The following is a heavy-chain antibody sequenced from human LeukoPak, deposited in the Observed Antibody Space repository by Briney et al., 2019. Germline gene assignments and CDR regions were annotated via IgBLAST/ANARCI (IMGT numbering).Heavy chain of an antibody. V-gene: IGHV4-59*08. CDR1: GGSFSGYY. Sequence: PSETLSLTCAVYGGSFSGYYWSWIRQPPGKGLEWIGYIYYSGSTNYNPSLKSRVTISVDTSKNQFSLKLSSVTAADTAVYYCARIGTYCGGDCYEAFDIWGQGTMVTVSS. J-gene: IGHJ3*02. D-gene: IGHD2-21*02. CDR2: IYYSGST. CDR3: ARIGTYCGGDCYEAFDI.